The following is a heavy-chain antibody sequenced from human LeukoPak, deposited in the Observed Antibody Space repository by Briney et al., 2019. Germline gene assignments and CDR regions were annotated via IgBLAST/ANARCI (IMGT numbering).Heavy chain of an antibody. CDR1: GFTFSSYG. CDR3: AKTGGAYYSDSSGYYPFDC. J-gene: IGHJ4*02. Sequence: GGSLRLSCAASGFTFSSYGMHWVRQAPGKGLEWVAVIWYDGSNKYYADSVKGRFTISRDNSKNTLYLQMNSLRAEDTAVYYCAKTGGAYYSDSSGYYPFDCWGQGNPGHRLL. CDR2: IWYDGSNK. D-gene: IGHD3-22*01. V-gene: IGHV3-33*06.